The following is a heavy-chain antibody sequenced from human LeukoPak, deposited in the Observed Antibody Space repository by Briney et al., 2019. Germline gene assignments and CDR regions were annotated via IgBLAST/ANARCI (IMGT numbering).Heavy chain of an antibody. CDR3: AGRDGGSCFGS. CDR1: GGSISSGDYY. V-gene: IGHV4-30-4*08. J-gene: IGHJ5*02. D-gene: IGHD2-15*01. Sequence: SETLSLTCTVSGGSISSGDYYWSWIRQPPGKGLEWIGYIYYSGSTYYNPSLKSRVTIPVDTSKNQFSLKLSSVTAADTAVYYCAGRDGGSCFGSWGQGTLVTVSS. CDR2: IYYSGST.